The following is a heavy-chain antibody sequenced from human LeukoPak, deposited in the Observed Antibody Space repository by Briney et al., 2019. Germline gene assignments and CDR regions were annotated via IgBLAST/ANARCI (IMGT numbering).Heavy chain of an antibody. CDR2: IYYSGST. CDR3: ARSLGYCSSTSCHNRAGYFDY. V-gene: IGHV4-59*08. D-gene: IGHD2-2*02. CDR1: GDSISNYY. Sequence: SETLSLTCIVSGDSISNYYWSWIRQPPGKGLEWLGYIYYSGSTNYNPSLKSRVTISVDTSKNQFSLKLSSVTAADTAVYYCARSLGYCSSTSCHNRAGYFDYWGQGTLVTVSS. J-gene: IGHJ4*02.